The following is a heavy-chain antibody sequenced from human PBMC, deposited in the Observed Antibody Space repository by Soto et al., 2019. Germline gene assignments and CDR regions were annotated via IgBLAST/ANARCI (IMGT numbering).Heavy chain of an antibody. Sequence: PSETLSLTCTVSGGSISSSSYYWGWIRQPPGKGLEWIGSIYYSGSTYYNPSLKSRVTISVDTSKNQFSLKLSSVTAADTAVYYCARHYGVRWVVADPYYFDYWGQGTLVTVSS. CDR1: GGSISSSSYY. V-gene: IGHV4-39*01. CDR3: ARHYGVRWVVADPYYFDY. J-gene: IGHJ4*02. D-gene: IGHD2-15*01. CDR2: IYYSGST.